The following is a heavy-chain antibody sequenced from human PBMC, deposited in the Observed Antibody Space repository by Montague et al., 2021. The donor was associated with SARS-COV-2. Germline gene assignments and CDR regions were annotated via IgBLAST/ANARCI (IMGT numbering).Heavy chain of an antibody. Sequence: SETLSLTCTVSGGSISSYYWSWIRQPPGKGLEWIGYIYYSGSTNXNPSLKNRVTISVDKSKNQFSLKLSSVTAADTAVYYCARGSGWMGNAFDIWGQGTMVTVSS. D-gene: IGHD6-19*01. J-gene: IGHJ3*02. V-gene: IGHV4-59*01. CDR2: IYYSGST. CDR3: ARGSGWMGNAFDI. CDR1: GGSISSYY.